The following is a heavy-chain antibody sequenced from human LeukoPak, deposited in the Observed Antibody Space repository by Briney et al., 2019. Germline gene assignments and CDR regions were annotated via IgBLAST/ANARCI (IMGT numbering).Heavy chain of an antibody. CDR1: GFTFRDSA. J-gene: IGHJ4*02. V-gene: IGHV3-73*01. D-gene: IGHD6-19*01. CDR3: TREFHSSGWYLTFAY. CDR2: VKTKANNYAT. Sequence: GGSLRLSCAASGFTFRDSAMHWVRQASGKGLEWIGRVKTKANNYATAYAASVMGRFTISRDDSKNTAYLEMNSLKTEDTAVYYCTREFHSSGWYLTFAYWGQGSQVTVSS.